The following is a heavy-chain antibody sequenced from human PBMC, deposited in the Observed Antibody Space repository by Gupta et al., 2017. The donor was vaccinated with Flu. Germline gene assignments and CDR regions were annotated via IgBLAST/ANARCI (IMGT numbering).Heavy chain of an antibody. V-gene: IGHV3-15*01. CDR1: GFTLSDAW. CDR2: ITNKADGGTT. CDR3: TTSGWPTDY. J-gene: IGHJ4*02. Sequence: EVQLVESGGGLVKPGGSLRLSCAASGFTLSDAWMTWVRQAPGKGLEWVGRITNKADGGTTEYAAPVKGRFTFSRDDSKNTLHVQMNSLKSEDTGVYYCTTSGWPTDYWGQGTVVTVSS. D-gene: IGHD6-19*01.